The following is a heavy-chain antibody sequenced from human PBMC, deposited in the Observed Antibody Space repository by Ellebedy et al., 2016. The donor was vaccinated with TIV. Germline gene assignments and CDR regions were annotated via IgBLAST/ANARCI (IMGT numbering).Heavy chain of an antibody. CDR1: GGSISSYY. V-gene: IGHV4-4*07. CDR2: IYSSGST. J-gene: IGHJ4*02. CDR3: ARQKPAEYYFDY. Sequence: MPSETLSLTCTVSGGSISSYYWSWIRQPAGEGLEWIGRIYSSGSTNYNPSLKSRVTMSVEMSKNQFSLKLNSVTAADTAVYYCARQKPAEYYFDYWGQGTLVTVSS.